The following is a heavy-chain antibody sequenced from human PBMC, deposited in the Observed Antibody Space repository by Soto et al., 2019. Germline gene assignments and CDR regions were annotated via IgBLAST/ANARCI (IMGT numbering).Heavy chain of an antibody. V-gene: IGHV1-69*13. Sequence: GASVKVSCKASGGTFSSYAISWVRQAPGQGPEWMGGIIPIFGTANYAQKFQGRVTITADESTSTAYMELSSLRSEDTAVYYCARVPSGGSSDYYGMDVWGQGTTVTVSS. D-gene: IGHD2-15*01. CDR2: IIPIFGTA. J-gene: IGHJ6*02. CDR3: ARVPSGGSSDYYGMDV. CDR1: GGTFSSYA.